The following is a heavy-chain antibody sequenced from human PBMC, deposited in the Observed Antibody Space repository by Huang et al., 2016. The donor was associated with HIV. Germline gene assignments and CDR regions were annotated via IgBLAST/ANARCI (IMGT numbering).Heavy chain of an antibody. D-gene: IGHD6-6*01. J-gene: IGHJ4*02. CDR3: ARDWAFGSSTSPAD. CDR1: GYTFTDSN. CDR2: INPKRGGT. V-gene: IGHV1-2*02. Sequence: QVQLVQSGAEVKNPGASVRVSCKASGYTFTDSNIHLVRQAPGQGLAWVGWINPKRGGTIYAQRVQGRITMTRDTTISTVHMDLRRIQSDDTAVYFCARDWAFGSSTSPADWGQGTLVTVSS.